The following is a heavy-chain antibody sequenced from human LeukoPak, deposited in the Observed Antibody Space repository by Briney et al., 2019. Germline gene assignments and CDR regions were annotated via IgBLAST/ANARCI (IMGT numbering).Heavy chain of an antibody. V-gene: IGHV4-30-4*01. CDR1: GGSISSGDYY. CDR3: ARVRYYASYFDY. J-gene: IGHJ4*02. Sequence: SETLSLTCTVSGGSISSGDYYWSWIRQHPGKGLEWIGYIYYSGSTYYNPSLKSRVTISVDTSKNQFSLKLSSVTAADTAVYYCARVRYYASYFDYWGQGTLVTVSS. CDR2: IYYSGST. D-gene: IGHD3-10*01.